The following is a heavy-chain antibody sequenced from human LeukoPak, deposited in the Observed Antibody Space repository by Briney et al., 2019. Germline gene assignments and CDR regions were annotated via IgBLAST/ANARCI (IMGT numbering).Heavy chain of an antibody. CDR2: IYTSGST. D-gene: IGHD6-6*01. J-gene: IGHJ4*02. V-gene: IGHV4-61*02. CDR3: ARARFNIEGEQLEDY. CDR1: GGSISSGSYS. Sequence: PSETLSLTCTVSGGSISSGSYSWSWIRQPAGKGLEWIGRIYTSGSTNYNPSLKSRVTISVDTSKNQFSLKLSSVTAADTAVYYCARARFNIEGEQLEDYWGQGTLVTVSS.